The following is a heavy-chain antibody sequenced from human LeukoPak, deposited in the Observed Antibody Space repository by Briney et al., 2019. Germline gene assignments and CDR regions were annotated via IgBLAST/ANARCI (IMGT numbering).Heavy chain of an antibody. J-gene: IGHJ4*02. D-gene: IGHD2-15*01. CDR3: AKGLIVVVVAARRGSYFDY. CDR2: ISGSGGST. Sequence: PGGSLRLSCAVSGFPFSSYEMNWVRQAPGKGLEWVSAISGSGGSTYYADSVKGRFTISRDNSKNTLYLQMNSLRAEDTAVYYCAKGLIVVVVAARRGSYFDYWGQGTLVTVSS. V-gene: IGHV3-23*01. CDR1: GFPFSSYE.